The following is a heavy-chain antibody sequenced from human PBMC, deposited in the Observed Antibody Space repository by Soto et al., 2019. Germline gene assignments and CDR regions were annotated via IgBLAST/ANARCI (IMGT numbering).Heavy chain of an antibody. J-gene: IGHJ4*02. CDR2: ISESGGTT. D-gene: IGHD6-13*01. CDR3: ARGSSTWPD. V-gene: IGHV3-23*01. CDR1: GFTFSSYA. Sequence: EVQLLESGGGLVQPGGSLRLSCAASGFTFSSYAMSWVRQAPGKGLEWVSSISESGGTTYYADSVKGRFTISGDSSKNTLYLQMNSLRAEDTAIYYCARGSSTWPDWGQGTLVTVSS.